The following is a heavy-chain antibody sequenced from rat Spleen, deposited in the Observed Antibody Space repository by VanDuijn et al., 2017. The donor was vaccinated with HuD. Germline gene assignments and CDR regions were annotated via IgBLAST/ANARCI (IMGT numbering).Heavy chain of an antibody. J-gene: IGHJ4*01. CDR1: GFTFSNYY. V-gene: IGHV5-25*01. CDR2: ITTGGDNT. D-gene: IGHD1-1*01. Sequence: EVQLVESGGGLVQPGRSMKLSCAASGFTFSNYYMAWVRQAPTKGLEWVASITTGGDNTYYRDSVNGRFTISRDNARGTLYLQMDSLRSEDTATYYCARLGGYYSGDYVMDAWGQGASVTVSS. CDR3: ARLGGYYSGDYVMDA.